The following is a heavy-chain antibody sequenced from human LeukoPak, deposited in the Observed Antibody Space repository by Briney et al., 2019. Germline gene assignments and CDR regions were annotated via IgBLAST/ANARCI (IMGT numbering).Heavy chain of an antibody. D-gene: IGHD2-2*01. CDR2: SSNDGNDK. CDR1: GFTFRSYA. J-gene: IGHJ6*02. Sequence: PGGSLRLSCVASGFTFRSYALHWVRQAPGKGLEWVAVSSNDGNDKYYADSMKGRFTVSRDNSKNTLNLQMNSLRPDDTAVYYCSRGYCSSVSCPLMDVWGQGTTVTVSS. V-gene: IGHV3-30-3*01. CDR3: SRGYCSSVSCPLMDV.